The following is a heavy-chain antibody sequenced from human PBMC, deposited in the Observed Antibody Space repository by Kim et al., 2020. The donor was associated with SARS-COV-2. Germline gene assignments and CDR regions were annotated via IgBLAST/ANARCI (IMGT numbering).Heavy chain of an antibody. D-gene: IGHD4-17*01. CDR3: ARGPGHDYAAFDI. CDR1: GGSFSGYY. J-gene: IGHJ3*02. V-gene: IGHV4-34*01. CDR2: INHSGST. Sequence: SETLSLTCAVYGGSFSGYYWSWIRQPPGKGLEWIGEINHSGSTNYNPSLKSRVTISVDTSKNQFSLKLSSVTAADTAVYYCARGPGHDYAAFDIWGQGTMVTVSS.